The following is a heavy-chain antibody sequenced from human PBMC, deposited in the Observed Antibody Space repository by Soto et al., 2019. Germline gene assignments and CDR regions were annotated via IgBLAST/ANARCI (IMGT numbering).Heavy chain of an antibody. CDR3: AKVRGSGWLYPFLDY. D-gene: IGHD6-19*01. J-gene: IGHJ4*02. CDR1: GFTFSSYG. Sequence: QVQLVESGGGVVQPGRSLRLSCAASGFTFSSYGMHWVRQAPGKGLEWVAVISYDGSNKYYADSVKGRFTISRDNSKNTLYLQMNSLRAEDTAGYYCAKVRGSGWLYPFLDYWGQGTLVTVSS. CDR2: ISYDGSNK. V-gene: IGHV3-30*18.